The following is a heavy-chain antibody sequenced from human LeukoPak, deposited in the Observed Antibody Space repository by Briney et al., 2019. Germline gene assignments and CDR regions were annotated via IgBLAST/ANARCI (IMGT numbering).Heavy chain of an antibody. J-gene: IGHJ2*01. CDR1: GYTFSAYY. D-gene: IGHD2-21*02. Sequence: ASVKVSCKASGYTFSAYYMHWVRQAPGQGLEWMGIINPSGGSTSYAQKFQGRVTMTRDTSTSTVYMELSSLRSEDTAVYYCARDRGSKRVAYCGGDCYIGYFDLWGRGTLVTVSS. CDR2: INPSGGST. V-gene: IGHV1-46*01. CDR3: ARDRGSKRVAYCGGDCYIGYFDL.